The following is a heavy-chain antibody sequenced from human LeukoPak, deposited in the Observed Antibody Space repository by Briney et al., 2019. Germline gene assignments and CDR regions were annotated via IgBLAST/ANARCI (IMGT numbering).Heavy chain of an antibody. J-gene: IGHJ4*02. D-gene: IGHD6-6*01. Sequence: GRSLRLSCAASGFTFSSYAMHWVRQAPGKGLEWVAVISYDGSNKYYADSVKGRFTISRDNSKNTLYLQMNSLRAEDTAVYYCARGSTIAARPGDYWGRGTLVTVSS. CDR2: ISYDGSNK. CDR3: ARGSTIAARPGDY. V-gene: IGHV3-30*04. CDR1: GFTFSSYA.